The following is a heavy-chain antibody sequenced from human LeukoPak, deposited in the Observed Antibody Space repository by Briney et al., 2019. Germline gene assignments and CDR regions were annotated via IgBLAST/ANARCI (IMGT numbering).Heavy chain of an antibody. CDR3: AREVAQFDY. CDR1: GFTFSSFA. J-gene: IGHJ4*02. V-gene: IGHV3-23*01. CDR2: ISGSGGTT. Sequence: GGSLRLSCAVSGFTFSSFALSWVRQAPGKGLEWVSAISGSGGTTHYADSVKGRSTISRDNSKNTLYMQMNSLRAEDTAVYYCAREVAQFDYWGQGTLVTVSS. D-gene: IGHD5-12*01.